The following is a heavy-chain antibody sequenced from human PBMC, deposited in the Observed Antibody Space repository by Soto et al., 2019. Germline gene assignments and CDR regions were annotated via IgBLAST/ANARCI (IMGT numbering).Heavy chain of an antibody. V-gene: IGHV3-30-3*01. Sequence: QVPLVESGGGVVQPGRSLRLSCAASGFTISSHAMHWVRQAPGKGLEWVAIISYDGSNKYYADSVKGRFTTSRDNSKNTLYMQMTGPKAGGTAVYYCVINHATSLSTETTTLTSDWYFELWGRGTPVTAST. J-gene: IGHJ2*01. CDR1: GFTISSHA. CDR3: VINHATSLSTETTTLTSDWYFEL. D-gene: IGHD4-17*01. CDR2: ISYDGSNK.